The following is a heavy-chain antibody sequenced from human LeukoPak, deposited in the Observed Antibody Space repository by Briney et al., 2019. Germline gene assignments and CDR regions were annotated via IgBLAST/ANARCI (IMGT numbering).Heavy chain of an antibody. J-gene: IGHJ6*03. CDR1: GGSISSGSYY. V-gene: IGHV4-61*02. CDR3: ARERTRTYCSSTSCPFYYYYMDV. D-gene: IGHD2-2*01. Sequence: SETLSLTCTVSGGSISSGSYYWSWIRQPAGKGLEWIGRIYTSGSTNYNPSLKSRVTISVDTSKNQFSLKLSSVTAADTAVYYCARERTRTYCSSTSCPFYYYYMDVWGKGTTVTVSS. CDR2: IYTSGST.